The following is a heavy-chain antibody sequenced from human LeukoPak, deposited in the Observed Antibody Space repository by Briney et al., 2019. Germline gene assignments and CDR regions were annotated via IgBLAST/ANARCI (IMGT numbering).Heavy chain of an antibody. Sequence: PGGSLRLSCAASGFTFSVYWMHWVRQAPGRGLVWVSLINSDGSSTRYADSVKGRFTISRDNAENTLYLQMNSLRAEDTAVYYCARAAYSSGWYNYFDDWGQGTLVTVSS. J-gene: IGHJ4*02. CDR1: GFTFSVYW. D-gene: IGHD6-19*01. CDR3: ARAAYSSGWYNYFDD. CDR2: INSDGSST. V-gene: IGHV3-74*01.